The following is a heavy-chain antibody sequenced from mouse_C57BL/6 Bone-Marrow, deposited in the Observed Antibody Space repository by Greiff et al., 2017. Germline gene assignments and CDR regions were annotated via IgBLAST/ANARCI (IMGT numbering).Heavy chain of an antibody. CDR3: ARRGTTVVARAMDH. CDR2: ISSGGSYT. CDR1: GFTFSSYG. D-gene: IGHD1-1*01. Sequence: EVQRVESGGDLVKPGGSLKLSCAASGFTFSSYGMSWVRQTPDKRLEWVATISSGGSYTYYPDSVKGRFTISRDNAKNTLYLQMSSLKSEDTAMYYCARRGTTVVARAMDHWGQGTSVTVSS. J-gene: IGHJ4*01. V-gene: IGHV5-6*01.